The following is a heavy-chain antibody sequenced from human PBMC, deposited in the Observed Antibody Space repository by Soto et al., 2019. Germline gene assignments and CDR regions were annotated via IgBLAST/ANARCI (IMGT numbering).Heavy chain of an antibody. CDR1: GFTVDDYA. CDR2: ISWNSGSI. D-gene: IGHD3-9*01. CDR3: VKDISSGTNILTGREAFDI. J-gene: IGHJ3*02. Sequence: EVQLVESGGGLVQPGRSLRLSCAASGFTVDDYAMHWVRQAPGKGLEWVSGISWNSGSIGYADSVKGRFTISRDNAKNSLYLQMNSLRDEDTALYLCVKDISSGTNILTGREAFDIWGQGTMVTVSS. V-gene: IGHV3-9*01.